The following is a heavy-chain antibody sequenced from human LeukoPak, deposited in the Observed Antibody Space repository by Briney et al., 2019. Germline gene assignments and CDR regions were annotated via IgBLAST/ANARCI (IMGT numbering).Heavy chain of an antibody. D-gene: IGHD5-24*01. CDR3: ARGAAMATIRDDAFDI. CDR1: GYTFTSYY. CDR2: INPSGGST. V-gene: IGHV1-46*01. Sequence: GASVKVSCKASGYTFTSYYMHWVRQAPGQGLEWMGIINPSGGSTSYAQKFQGRVTMTRDTSTSTVYMELSSLRSEDTAVYYCARGAAMATIRDDAFDIWGQGTRATVSS. J-gene: IGHJ3*02.